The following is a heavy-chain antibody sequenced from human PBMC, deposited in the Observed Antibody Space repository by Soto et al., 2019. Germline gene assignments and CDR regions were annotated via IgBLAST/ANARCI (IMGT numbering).Heavy chain of an antibody. J-gene: IGHJ4*02. CDR1: GYAWNTYG. CDR3: ARGRYGDY. Sequence: QVHLVQSGAEVKKPGASVKVSCKGSGYAWNTYGITWVRQAPGQGLEWMGWISAHNGNTNYAQKLQGRVTVTRDTSTSTAYMELRSLRSDDTAVYYCARGRYGDYWGQGALLTVSS. D-gene: IGHD1-1*01. V-gene: IGHV1-18*01. CDR2: ISAHNGNT.